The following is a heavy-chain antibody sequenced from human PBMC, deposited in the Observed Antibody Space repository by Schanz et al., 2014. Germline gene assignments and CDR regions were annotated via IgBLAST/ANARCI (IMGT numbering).Heavy chain of an antibody. CDR1: GFTFSDYS. V-gene: IGHV3-21*01. J-gene: IGHJ4*02. CDR3: ARDRRNADLDS. Sequence: VQLVDSGGGLVKPGGSLRLSCAASGFTFSDYSMNWVRQAPGKGLEWVSTIGTSGGTNYAESVKGRFTISRDKTKNTLYLQMNSLRAEDTALYDCARDRRNADLDSWGQGTLVTVAS. CDR2: IGTSGGT.